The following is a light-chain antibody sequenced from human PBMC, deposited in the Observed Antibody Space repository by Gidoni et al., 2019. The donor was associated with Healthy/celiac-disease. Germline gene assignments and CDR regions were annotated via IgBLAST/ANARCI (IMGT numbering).Light chain of an antibody. CDR3: QQSYSTPDT. CDR2: AAS. J-gene: IGKJ2*01. V-gene: IGKV1-39*01. CDR1: QSISSY. Sequence: DIQMTPSPSSLSASVGDRVTITCRASQSISSYLNWYQQKPGKAPKLLIYAASSLQSGAPSRFSGSGSGTDLTLTISSLQPEDFATYSCQQSYSTPDTFGQGTKLEIK.